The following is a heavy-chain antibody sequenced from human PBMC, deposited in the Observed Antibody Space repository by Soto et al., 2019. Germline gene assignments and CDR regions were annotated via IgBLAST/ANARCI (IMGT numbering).Heavy chain of an antibody. CDR2: VYYSGSV. D-gene: IGHD3-9*01. J-gene: IGHJ4*02. CDR3: ARVTYDSFTAYSYYFDY. Sequence: SETLSLTCTVSGDSIRLYYWTWIRQPPGKGLEWIGYVYYSGSVNYKSSLKSRVTMSVDTSKNQFSLRLNSVTAADTAVYYCARVTYDSFTAYSYYFDYWGQGTLVTVS. V-gene: IGHV4-59*01. CDR1: GDSIRLYY.